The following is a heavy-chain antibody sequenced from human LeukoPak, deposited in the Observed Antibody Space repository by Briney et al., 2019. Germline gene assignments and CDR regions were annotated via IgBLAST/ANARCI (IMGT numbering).Heavy chain of an antibody. Sequence: PGRSLRLSCAASGFTFSRYGMHWVRQAPGKGLEWVAVIWYDGSNKYYADSVKGRFTISRDNSKNTLYLQMNSLRAEDTAVYYCATDRAAVTTTIDYWGQGTLVTVSS. CDR3: ATDRAAVTTTIDY. CDR2: IWYDGSNK. V-gene: IGHV3-33*01. D-gene: IGHD4-17*01. J-gene: IGHJ4*02. CDR1: GFTFSRYG.